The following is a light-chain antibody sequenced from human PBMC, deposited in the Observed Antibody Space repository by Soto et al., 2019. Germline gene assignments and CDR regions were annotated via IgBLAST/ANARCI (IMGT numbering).Light chain of an antibody. CDR3: QPPDCVHST. V-gene: IGKV1-12*02. Sequence: DIQMTQSPSSWSAFVGDRVTITCRASQGISSWLAWYQQKPGKAPKLLISAASSLPSGGPSRFSGSGSGTDFTLTISSLRPDGFATYYCQPPDCVHSTFGGGTKVEIK. J-gene: IGKJ4*01. CDR2: AAS. CDR1: QGISSW.